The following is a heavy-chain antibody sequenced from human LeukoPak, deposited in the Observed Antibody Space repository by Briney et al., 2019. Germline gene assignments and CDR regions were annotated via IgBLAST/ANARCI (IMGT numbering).Heavy chain of an antibody. CDR3: ARHVDTATDYFDY. Sequence: SETLSLTCTVSGGSIRSSSYFWAWIRQPPGKGLEWIGTIYYSGSTYYNPSLKSRVTISVDTSKNQFSLKLSSVTAADTAVYYCARHVDTATDYFDYWGQGTLVTVSS. CDR1: GGSIRSSSYF. D-gene: IGHD5-18*01. CDR2: IYYSGST. J-gene: IGHJ4*02. V-gene: IGHV4-39*01.